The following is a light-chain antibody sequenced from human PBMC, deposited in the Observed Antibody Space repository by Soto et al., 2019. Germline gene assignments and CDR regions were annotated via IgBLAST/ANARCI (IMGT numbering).Light chain of an antibody. CDR1: QGISTY. CDR2: SAS. Sequence: DIQMTQSPSSLSASVGDRVTITCRASQGISTYLNWYQQKPGRAPKLLIHSASALPSGVPSRFSGSGSGTEFTLTMSGLQPEDFATYYCQQGHSTPYTFGQGTKVDIK. J-gene: IGKJ2*01. CDR3: QQGHSTPYT. V-gene: IGKV1-39*01.